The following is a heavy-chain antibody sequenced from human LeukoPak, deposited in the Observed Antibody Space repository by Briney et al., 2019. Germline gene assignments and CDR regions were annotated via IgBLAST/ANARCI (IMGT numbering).Heavy chain of an antibody. V-gene: IGHV3-30*03. Sequence: PGRSLRLSCAASGFTFSSYGMHWVRQAPGKGLEWVAVISYDGSNKYYADSVKGRFTISRDNSKNTPYLQMNSLRAEDTAVYYCARHYGGGFDYWGQGTLVTVSS. D-gene: IGHD4-23*01. CDR3: ARHYGGGFDY. CDR1: GFTFSSYG. J-gene: IGHJ4*02. CDR2: ISYDGSNK.